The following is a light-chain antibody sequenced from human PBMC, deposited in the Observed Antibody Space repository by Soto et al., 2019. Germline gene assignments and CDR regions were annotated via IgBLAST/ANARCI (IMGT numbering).Light chain of an antibody. CDR3: LQHNSYPWT. Sequence: DIQMTHSPSSLSASVGDRVTITCRASQGISNYLAWYQQKPGKVPKLLIYAASTLESGVPSRFRGSGSGTEFTLTITSLQPEDFATYYCLQHNSYPWTFGQGTKVDIK. CDR2: AAS. J-gene: IGKJ1*01. V-gene: IGKV1-17*01. CDR1: QGISNY.